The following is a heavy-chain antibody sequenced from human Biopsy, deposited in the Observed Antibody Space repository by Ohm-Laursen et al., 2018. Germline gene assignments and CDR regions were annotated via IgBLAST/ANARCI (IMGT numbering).Heavy chain of an antibody. CDR2: IYYTGST. CDR1: GGSISSYY. V-gene: IGHV4-59*08. CDR3: ARHAPSYSGSYWRYFDL. Sequence: SETLSLTCTVSGGSISSYYWSWIRQPPGKGLEWIGYIYYTGSTNYNPSLKCPVTISVDTSMNHLSLRLTSVTAADTAVYYCARHAPSYSGSYWRYFDLWGRGTLVTVSS. D-gene: IGHD1-26*01. J-gene: IGHJ2*01.